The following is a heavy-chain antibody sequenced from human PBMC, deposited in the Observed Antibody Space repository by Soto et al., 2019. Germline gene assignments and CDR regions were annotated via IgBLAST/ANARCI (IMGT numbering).Heavy chain of an antibody. CDR3: ARDPVDLFGYLDV. Sequence: QVQLVQSGGEVKKAGASVKVSCKASGYTFTRYGISWVRQAPGQGLEWMGWISGHNGNTNYAQKFQGRVTMTTDTSTSTADMELRSLRSDDSAVYYCARDPVDLFGYLDVWGQGTPVTVSS. D-gene: IGHD2-21*01. J-gene: IGHJ6*02. V-gene: IGHV1-18*01. CDR2: ISGHNGNT. CDR1: GYTFTRYG.